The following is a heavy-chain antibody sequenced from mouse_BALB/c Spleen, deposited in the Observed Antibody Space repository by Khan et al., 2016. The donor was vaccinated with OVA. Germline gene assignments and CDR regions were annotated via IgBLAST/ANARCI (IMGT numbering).Heavy chain of an antibody. CDR3: ARRNYFGYTFAY. Sequence: QVQLQQSGAELARPGASVKLSCKASGYTFTDYYINWVKQRTGQGLEWIGEISPGSGDTYYNERLKGKATLTADKSSSTAYMQLSSLTSDASAVYFCARRNYFGYTFAYWGQGTLVTVSA. CDR2: ISPGSGDT. CDR1: GYTFTDYY. D-gene: IGHD1-2*01. J-gene: IGHJ3*01. V-gene: IGHV1-77*01.